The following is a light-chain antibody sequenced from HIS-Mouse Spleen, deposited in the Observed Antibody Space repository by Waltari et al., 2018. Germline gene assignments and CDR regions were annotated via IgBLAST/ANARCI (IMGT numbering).Light chain of an antibody. V-gene: IGKV1-9*01. CDR2: AAS. J-gene: IGKJ1*01. CDR1: QGISSY. Sequence: DIQLTQSPSFLSASVGDRVTITCRASQGISSYLAWYQQKPGKAPKLLIYAASTLQSGVPSRFRGSGSGTEFTLTISSLHPEDFATYYCQQLNSYPPTFGQGTKVEIK. CDR3: QQLNSYPPT.